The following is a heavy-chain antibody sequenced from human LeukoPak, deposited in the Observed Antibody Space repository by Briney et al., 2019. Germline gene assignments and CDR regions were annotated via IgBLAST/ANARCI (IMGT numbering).Heavy chain of an antibody. CDR1: GGTFSSYA. V-gene: IGHV1-69*04. J-gene: IGHJ5*02. D-gene: IGHD3-10*01. Sequence: ASVKVSCKASGGTFSSYAISWVRQAPGQGLEWMGRIIPILGIANYAQKFQGRVTITADKSTSTAYMELSSLRSEDTAVYYCARLGGTSSGSYFLTRKNWFDPWGQGTLVTVSS. CDR3: ARLGGTSSGSYFLTRKNWFDP. CDR2: IIPILGIA.